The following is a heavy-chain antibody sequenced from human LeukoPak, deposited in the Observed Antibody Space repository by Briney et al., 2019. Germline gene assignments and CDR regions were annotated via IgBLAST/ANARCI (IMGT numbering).Heavy chain of an antibody. CDR2: IYSTGGT. D-gene: IGHD2-2*01. V-gene: IGHV4-39*07. CDR1: GASY. Sequence: SETLSLTCTVSGASYWGWVRQSPEMGLEWIGSIYSTGGTYYNPSLKSRLTISLDTSKNQFSLKLSSVTAADTAVYYCARDSPILGYCSSTSCYDYWFDPWGQGTLVTVSS. J-gene: IGHJ5*02. CDR3: ARDSPILGYCSSTSCYDYWFDP.